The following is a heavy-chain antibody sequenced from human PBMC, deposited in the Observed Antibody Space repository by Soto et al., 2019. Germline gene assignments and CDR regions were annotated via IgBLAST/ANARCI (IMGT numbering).Heavy chain of an antibody. V-gene: IGHV4-59*01. D-gene: IGHD3-10*01. J-gene: IGHJ4*02. CDR1: GGSISSYY. CDR2: IYYSGST. Sequence: QVQLQESGPGLVKPSETLSLTCTVSGGSISSYYWSWIRQPPGKGLEWIGYIYYSGSTNYNPSLKSRVTISVDTSKNQFSLKLSSVTAADTAVYYCARSTPMVRGNNCFDYWGQGTLVTVSS. CDR3: ARSTPMVRGNNCFDY.